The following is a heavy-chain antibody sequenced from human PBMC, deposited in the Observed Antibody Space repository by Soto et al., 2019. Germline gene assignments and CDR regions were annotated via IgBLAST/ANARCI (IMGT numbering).Heavy chain of an antibody. Sequence: SETLSLTCAVYGGSFSGYYWSWIRQPPGKGLEWIGEINHSGSTNYNPSLKSRVTISVDTSKNQFSLKLSSVTAADTAVYYCASGTIYHSYGMDVWGQGKMVTVSS. J-gene: IGHJ6*02. D-gene: IGHD2-2*01. CDR2: INHSGST. CDR3: ASGTIYHSYGMDV. CDR1: GGSFSGYY. V-gene: IGHV4-34*01.